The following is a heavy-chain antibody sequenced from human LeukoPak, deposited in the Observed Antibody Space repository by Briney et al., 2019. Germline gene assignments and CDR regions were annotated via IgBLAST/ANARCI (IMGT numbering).Heavy chain of an antibody. D-gene: IGHD4-17*01. J-gene: IGHJ6*03. Sequence: GGSLRLSCAASGFTFSSYEMNWVRQAPGKGLEWVSYISSSGSTIYYADSVKGRFTISRDSAKNSLYLQMNSLRAEDTAVYYCAREDYGDRTVYYYYYMDVWGKGTTVTISS. V-gene: IGHV3-48*03. CDR2: ISSSGSTI. CDR3: AREDYGDRTVYYYYYMDV. CDR1: GFTFSSYE.